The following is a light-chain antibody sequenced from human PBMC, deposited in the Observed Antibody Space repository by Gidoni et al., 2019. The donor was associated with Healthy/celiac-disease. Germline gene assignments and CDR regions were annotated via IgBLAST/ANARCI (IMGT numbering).Light chain of an antibody. J-gene: IGKJ2*04. V-gene: IGKV3-15*01. CDR1: QSVSSN. CDR2: GAS. CDR3: QQYNNLPRS. Sequence: EIVMTQSPATLSVSPGERATLSCRASQSVSSNLAWYQQKPGQAPRLLIYGASTRATGIPARFSTSVSGTEFTLTISSLQSEDFAVYYCQQYNNLPRSFGQGTKVEIK.